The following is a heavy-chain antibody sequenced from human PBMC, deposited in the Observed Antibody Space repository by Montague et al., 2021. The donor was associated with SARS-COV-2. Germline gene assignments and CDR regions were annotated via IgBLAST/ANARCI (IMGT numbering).Heavy chain of an antibody. CDR1: GGSISSSSYY. Sequence: SETLSLTCTVSGGSISSSSYYWGWIRQPPGKGLEWIGSIYYSGSTYYNPSLKSRVTISVDTSKNQFSLKLRSVTAADTAVYYCARQGYHLLLEYWFDPWGQGTLVTVSS. D-gene: IGHD2-2*01. CDR3: ARQGYHLLLEYWFDP. V-gene: IGHV4-39*01. J-gene: IGHJ5*02. CDR2: IYYSGST.